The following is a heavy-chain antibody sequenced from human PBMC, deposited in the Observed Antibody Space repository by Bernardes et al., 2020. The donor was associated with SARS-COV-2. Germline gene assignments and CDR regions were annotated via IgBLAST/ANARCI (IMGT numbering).Heavy chain of an antibody. V-gene: IGHV4-59*12. D-gene: IGHD3-3*01. Sequence: SEPLSLTCTVSGGSITSYYWSWIRQPPGKGLEWIGYIYYSGSINYNPSLKSRVTISADTSKNQFSLKLTSVTAADTAVYYCARRTSSPNYDFWTGYSDLFDHWGQGTLVTVST. CDR2: IYYSGSI. CDR1: GGSITSYY. CDR3: ARRTSSPNYDFWTGYSDLFDH. J-gene: IGHJ4*02.